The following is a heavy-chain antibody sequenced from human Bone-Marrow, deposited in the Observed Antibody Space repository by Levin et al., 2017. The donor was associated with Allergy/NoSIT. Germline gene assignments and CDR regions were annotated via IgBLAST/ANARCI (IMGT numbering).Heavy chain of an antibody. V-gene: IGHV4-34*01. D-gene: IGHD3-22*01. CDR1: GGSFSGYY. Sequence: SQTLSLTCAVYGGSFSGYYWSWIRQPPGKGLEWIGEINHSGSTNYNPSLKSRVTISVDTSKNQFPLKLSSVTAADTAVYYCARGWAYYDSSGYYYPDAFDIWGQGTMVTVSS. J-gene: IGHJ3*02. CDR2: INHSGST. CDR3: ARGWAYYDSSGYYYPDAFDI.